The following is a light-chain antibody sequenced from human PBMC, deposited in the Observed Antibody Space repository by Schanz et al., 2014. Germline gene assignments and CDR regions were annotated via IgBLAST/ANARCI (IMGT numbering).Light chain of an antibody. CDR1: TSNIGSNT. J-gene: IGLJ3*02. Sequence: QSVLPQPPSASGTPGQRVTISCSGSTSNIGSNTVNWYQQFPGTAPKLLIYNNNQRPSGVPDRFSGSKSGSSASLAISGLQSEDEAAHHCALWDDSLSGDLVFGGGTKLTVL. CDR2: NNN. V-gene: IGLV1-44*01. CDR3: ALWDDSLSGDLV.